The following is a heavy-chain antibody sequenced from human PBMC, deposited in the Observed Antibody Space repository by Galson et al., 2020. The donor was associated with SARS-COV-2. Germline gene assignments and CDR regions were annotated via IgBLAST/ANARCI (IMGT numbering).Heavy chain of an antibody. CDR3: AGGNNWAFDI. V-gene: IGHV3-11*04. Sequence: GGSLRLSCDASGFRFSDYYMSWIIQAPGKGLEWVSFVSSRGSIIHYSDSVKGRFTISRDTAKNSLSLQMNSLMPDDTAIYYCAGGNNWAFDIWGQGTMVTVSS. CDR1: GFRFSDYY. D-gene: IGHD1-1*01. CDR2: VSSRGSII. J-gene: IGHJ3*02.